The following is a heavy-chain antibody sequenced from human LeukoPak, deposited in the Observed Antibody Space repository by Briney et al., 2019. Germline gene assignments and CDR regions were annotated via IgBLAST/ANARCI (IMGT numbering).Heavy chain of an antibody. Sequence: GGSRRLSCAASGFTFSSYALGWVRQPPGKGRGWVSAISGSGGSTYYADSVKGRFTISRDNSKNTLYLQMNSLRAEDTAVYYCAKSDFDWLLKSPFGYWGQGTLVTVSS. J-gene: IGHJ4*02. CDR3: AKSDFDWLLKSPFGY. CDR2: ISGSGGST. D-gene: IGHD3-9*01. CDR1: GFTFSSYA. V-gene: IGHV3-23*01.